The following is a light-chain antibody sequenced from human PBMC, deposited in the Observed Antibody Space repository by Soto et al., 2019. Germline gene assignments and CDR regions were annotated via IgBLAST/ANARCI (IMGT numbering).Light chain of an antibody. CDR2: DDN. V-gene: IGLV1-51*01. CDR3: GTWDSSLSAV. CDR1: SSNIGNNF. Sequence: QSVLTQPPSVSAAPGQKVTISCSGSSSNIGNNFVSWYQQLPGAAPKLLIFDDNKRPSGIPDRFSGSKSGTSATLGITGLQTGEEADYYCGTWDSSLSAVFGTGTKVNV. J-gene: IGLJ1*01.